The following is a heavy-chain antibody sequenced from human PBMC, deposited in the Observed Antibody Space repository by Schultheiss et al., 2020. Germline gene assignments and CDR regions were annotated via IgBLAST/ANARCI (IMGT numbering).Heavy chain of an antibody. CDR1: GGSISSSSYY. D-gene: IGHD3-10*01. Sequence: SATLSLTCTVSGGSISSSSYYWGWIRQPPGKGLEWIGSIYYSGSTYYNPSLKSRVTISVDTSKNQFSLKLSSVTAADTAVYYCAMVRGVIKKGGYNWFDPWGQGTLVTGSS. V-gene: IGHV4-39*01. CDR2: IYYSGST. CDR3: AMVRGVIKKGGYNWFDP. J-gene: IGHJ5*02.